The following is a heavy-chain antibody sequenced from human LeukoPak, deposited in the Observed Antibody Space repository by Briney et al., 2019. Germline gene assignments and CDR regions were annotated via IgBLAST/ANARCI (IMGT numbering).Heavy chain of an antibody. Sequence: ASVKVSCKASGYTFTGYYMHWVRQAPGQGLEWMGWINPNSGGTNYAQKFQGWVTMTRDTSISTAYMELSRLRSDDTAVYYCAKGRGYYDSSGLTLDYWGQGTLVTVSS. CDR3: AKGRGYYDSSGLTLDY. V-gene: IGHV1-2*04. CDR2: INPNSGGT. CDR1: GYTFTGYY. D-gene: IGHD3-22*01. J-gene: IGHJ4*02.